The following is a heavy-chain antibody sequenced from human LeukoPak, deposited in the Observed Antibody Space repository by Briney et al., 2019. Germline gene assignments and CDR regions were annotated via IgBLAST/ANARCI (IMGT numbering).Heavy chain of an antibody. J-gene: IGHJ6*02. CDR2: ISWNSGSI. Sequence: GGSLRLSCAASGFTFDDYAMHWVRQAPGKGLEWVSGISWNSGSIGYADSVKGRFTISRDNAKNSLYLQMNSLRAEDTALYYCARNQWQDYYGMDVWGQGTTVTVSS. CDR1: GFTFDDYA. CDR3: ARNQWQDYYGMDV. D-gene: IGHD6-19*01. V-gene: IGHV3-9*01.